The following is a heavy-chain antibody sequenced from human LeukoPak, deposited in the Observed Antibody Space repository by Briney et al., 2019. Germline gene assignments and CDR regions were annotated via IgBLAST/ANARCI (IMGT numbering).Heavy chain of an antibody. J-gene: IGHJ4*02. V-gene: IGHV1-2*02. D-gene: IGHD2-2*01. CDR2: INPNSGGT. Sequence: ASVKVSCKASGYTFTSYDINWVRQAPGQGLEWMGWINPNSGGTNYAQKFQGRVTMTRDTSISTAYMELSRLRSDDTAVYYCARDRTSCYLDYWGQGTLVTVSS. CDR3: ARDRTSCYLDY. CDR1: GYTFTSYD.